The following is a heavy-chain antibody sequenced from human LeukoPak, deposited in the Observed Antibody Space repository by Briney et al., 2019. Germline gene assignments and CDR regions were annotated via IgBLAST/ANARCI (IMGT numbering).Heavy chain of an antibody. J-gene: IGHJ3*02. CDR1: GGTFSSYA. CDR3: AIYYDSSGYQTRAFDI. V-gene: IGHV1-69*17. Sequence: VASVKVSCKASGGTFSSYAISWVRQAPGQGLEWMGGIIPIFGIANYAQKFQGRVTITADKSTSTAYMELSSLRSEDTAVYYCAIYYDSSGYQTRAFDIWGQGTMVTVSS. D-gene: IGHD3-22*01. CDR2: IIPIFGIA.